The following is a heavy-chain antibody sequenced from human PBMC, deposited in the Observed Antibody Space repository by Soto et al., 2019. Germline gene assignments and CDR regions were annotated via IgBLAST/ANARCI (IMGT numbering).Heavy chain of an antibody. CDR3: ARSYGDYVLFEDYYNGMDV. Sequence: SETLSLTCTVSGGSISGYYWSWIRQPPGKGLEWIGYIYYSGSTNYNPSLKSRVTISVDTSKNQFSLKLSSVTAADTAVYYCARSYGDYVLFEDYYNGMDVWGQGTTVTVSS. V-gene: IGHV4-59*01. J-gene: IGHJ6*02. CDR2: IYYSGST. D-gene: IGHD4-17*01. CDR1: GGSISGYY.